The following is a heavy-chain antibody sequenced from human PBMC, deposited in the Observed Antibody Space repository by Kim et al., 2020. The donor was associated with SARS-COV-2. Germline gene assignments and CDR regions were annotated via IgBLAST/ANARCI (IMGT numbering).Heavy chain of an antibody. J-gene: IGHJ4*02. CDR2: ISAYNGNT. CDR3: ARVPDVDGGNSGGDY. Sequence: ASVKVSCKASGYTFTSYGISWVRQAPGQGLEWMGWISAYNGNTNYAQKLQGRVTMTTDTSTSTAYMELRSLRSDDTAVYYCARVPDVDGGNSGGDYWGQGTLVTVSS. V-gene: IGHV1-18*01. CDR1: GYTFTSYG. D-gene: IGHD2-21*02.